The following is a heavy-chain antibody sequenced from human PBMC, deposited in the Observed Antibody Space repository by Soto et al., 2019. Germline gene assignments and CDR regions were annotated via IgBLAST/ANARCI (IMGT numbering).Heavy chain of an antibody. D-gene: IGHD3-10*01. V-gene: IGHV1-2*04. Sequence: ASVKVSCKSSGYTFTGYYMHWVRQAPGQGLQWMGWINPNSGGTNYAQKFRGWVTMTRDTSISTAYMELSRLRSDDTAVYYCAREMVRGVFISGYYGMDDGGQGTTVTVSS. CDR1: GYTFTGYY. CDR3: AREMVRGVFISGYYGMDD. J-gene: IGHJ6*02. CDR2: INPNSGGT.